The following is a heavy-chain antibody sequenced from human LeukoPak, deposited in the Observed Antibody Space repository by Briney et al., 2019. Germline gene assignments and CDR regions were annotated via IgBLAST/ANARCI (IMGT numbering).Heavy chain of an antibody. CDR2: ISRGRPNI. CDR3: VRDPDALDY. J-gene: IGHJ4*02. Sequence: GGSLRLSRVASGFTFSDYSMNWVRQAPGKGLEWVSYISRGRPNIHYAQSVKGRFTISRDSAKNSLYLQMNSLRDEDTAVYYCVRDPDALDYWGQGTLVTVSS. D-gene: IGHD5-24*01. V-gene: IGHV3-48*02. CDR1: GFTFSDYS.